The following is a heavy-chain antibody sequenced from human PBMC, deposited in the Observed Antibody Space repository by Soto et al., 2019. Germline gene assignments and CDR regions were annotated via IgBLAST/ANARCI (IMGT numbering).Heavy chain of an antibody. V-gene: IGHV4-59*01. CDR3: ASRLTEATTTGDGFDI. Sequence: QVQLQESGPGLVKPSETLSLTCTVSNGSIVNYYWSWIRQPPGKGLEWIGFIYYSGSTNYNPSLKGRVTISVDMSKNQPSLRLSSVTAADTAVYYCASRLTEATTTGDGFDIWGQGTMVTVSS. CDR2: IYYSGST. D-gene: IGHD3-9*01. CDR1: NGSIVNYY. J-gene: IGHJ3*02.